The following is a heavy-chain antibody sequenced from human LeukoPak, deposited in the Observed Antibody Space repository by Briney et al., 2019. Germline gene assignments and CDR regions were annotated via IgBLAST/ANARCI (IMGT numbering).Heavy chain of an antibody. CDR1: GFTFSSYS. D-gene: IGHD3-10*01. V-gene: IGHV3-48*01. J-gene: IGHJ6*02. Sequence: GGSLRPSCAASGFTFSSYSMNWVRQAPGKGLEWVSYISSSSSTIYYADSVKGRFTISRDNAKNSLYLQMNSLRVEDTAVFYCAQGGSEIYYYYHGMDVWGQGTTVTVSS. CDR3: AQGGSEIYYYYHGMDV. CDR2: ISSSSSTI.